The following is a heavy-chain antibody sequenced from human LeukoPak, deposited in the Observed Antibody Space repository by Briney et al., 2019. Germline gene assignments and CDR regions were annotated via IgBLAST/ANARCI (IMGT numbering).Heavy chain of an antibody. J-gene: IGHJ5*02. V-gene: IGHV4-59*07. CDR3: ARMYNWNDWFDP. CDR1: GAPNSRYY. CDR2: THYSGST. D-gene: IGHD1-20*01. Sequence: PSDTLPLLCPFSGAPNSRYYRTCTRHPPRKCLQSTAHTHYSGSTNYNPSLKSRVTISVDTSKNQFSLKLSSVTAADTAVYYCARMYNWNDWFDPWGQGTLVTVSS.